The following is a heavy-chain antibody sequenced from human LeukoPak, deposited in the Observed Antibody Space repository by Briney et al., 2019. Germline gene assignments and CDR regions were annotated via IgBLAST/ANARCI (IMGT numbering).Heavy chain of an antibody. CDR1: GGSFSGYY. D-gene: IGHD3-22*01. Sequence: SETLSLTCAVYGGSFSGYYWSWIRQPPGKGLEWIGEINHSGSTNYNPSPKSRVTISVDTSKNQFSLKLSSVTAADTAVYYCAGTRSGYYYVYFDYWGQGTLVTVSS. CDR2: INHSGST. CDR3: AGTRSGYYYVYFDY. J-gene: IGHJ4*02. V-gene: IGHV4-34*01.